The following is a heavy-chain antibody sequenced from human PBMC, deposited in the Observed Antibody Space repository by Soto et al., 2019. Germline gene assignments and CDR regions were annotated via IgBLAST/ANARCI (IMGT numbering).Heavy chain of an antibody. V-gene: IGHV3-15*01. CDR2: VKSKSDGATT. CDR3: TTAAGGMWGADY. Sequence: ETLSLSCAASGFTFSNVWMSWVRQAPGKGLEWVSRVKSKSDGATTDYAAPVKGRFTVSRDDSQNTLSLQMDSLKIEDTAVYFCTTAAGGMWGADYWGQGTPVTV. CDR1: GFTFSNVW. D-gene: IGHD1-26*01. J-gene: IGHJ4*02.